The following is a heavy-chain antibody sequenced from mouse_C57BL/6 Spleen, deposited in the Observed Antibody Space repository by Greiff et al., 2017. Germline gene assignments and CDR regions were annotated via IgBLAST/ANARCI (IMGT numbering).Heavy chain of an antibody. J-gene: IGHJ3*01. D-gene: IGHD2-2*01. V-gene: IGHV1-64*01. Sequence: QVQLQQPGAELVKPGASVKLSCKASGYTFTSYWMHWVKQRPGQGLEWIGMIHPNSGSTNYNEKFKSRATLTVDKSSSTAYMQLSSLTSEDSAVYYCARGGYGYDVWFAYWGQGTLVTGSA. CDR2: IHPNSGST. CDR3: ARGGYGYDVWFAY. CDR1: GYTFTSYW.